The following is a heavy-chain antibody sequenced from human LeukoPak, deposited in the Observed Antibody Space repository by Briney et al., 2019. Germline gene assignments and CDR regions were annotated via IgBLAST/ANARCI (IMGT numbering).Heavy chain of an antibody. J-gene: IGHJ5*02. CDR2: IFYTGSI. V-gene: IGHV4-59*08. CDR3: ARSYSASYDSPAGWFDP. CDR1: GGSISNYY. Sequence: PSETLSLTCTVSGGSISNYYWSWIRQPPGKGLEWIGYIFYTGSINYNPSLRGRVTISVDTSKSQFFLRLSSVTAADTAVYYCARSYSASYDSPAGWFDPWGQGTLVTVSS. D-gene: IGHD3-22*01.